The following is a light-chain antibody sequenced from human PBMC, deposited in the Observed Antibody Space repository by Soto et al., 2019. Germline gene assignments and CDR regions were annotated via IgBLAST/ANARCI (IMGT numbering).Light chain of an antibody. CDR3: AAWDDSLSGPWV. CDR1: ISNIGSSY. J-gene: IGLJ3*02. CDR2: RDN. V-gene: IGLV1-47*01. Sequence: QAVLTQSPSASGTPGQRVTISCSGSISNIGSSYVYWYQQLPETAPKLLIFRDNQRPSGVPDRFSGSKSGTSASLAISGLRSEDEADYYCAAWDDSLSGPWVFGGGTKLTVL.